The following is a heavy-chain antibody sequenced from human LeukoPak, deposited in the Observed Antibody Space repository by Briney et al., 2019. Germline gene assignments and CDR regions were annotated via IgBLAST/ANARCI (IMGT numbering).Heavy chain of an antibody. CDR3: TTSTTVTIYYYYYYGMDV. CDR2: IKSKTDGGTT. Sequence: PGGSLRLSCAASGFTFSNAWMSWVRQAPGKGLEWFGRIKSKTDGGTTDYAAPVKGRFTISRDDSKNTLYLQMNSLKTEDTAVYYCTTSTTVTIYYYYYYGMDVWGQGTTVTVSS. D-gene: IGHD4-17*01. CDR1: GFTFSNAW. J-gene: IGHJ6*02. V-gene: IGHV3-15*01.